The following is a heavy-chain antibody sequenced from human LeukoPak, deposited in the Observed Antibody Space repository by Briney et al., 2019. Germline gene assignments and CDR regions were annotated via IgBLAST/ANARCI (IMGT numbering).Heavy chain of an antibody. CDR3: AKDPRYCSSTSCPHLGMDV. D-gene: IGHD2-2*01. J-gene: IGHJ6*02. CDR1: GFTFSSYA. V-gene: IGHV3-23*01. Sequence: PGRSLRLSCAASGFTFSSYAMSWVRQAPGKGLEWVSAISGSGGSTYYADSVKGRFTISRDNSKNTLYLQMNSLRAEDTAVYYCAKDPRYCSSTSCPHLGMDVWDQGTTVTVSS. CDR2: ISGSGGST.